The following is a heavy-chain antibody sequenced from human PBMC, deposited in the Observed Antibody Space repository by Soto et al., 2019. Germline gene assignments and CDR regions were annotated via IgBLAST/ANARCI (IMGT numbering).Heavy chain of an antibody. V-gene: IGHV4-39*02. J-gene: IGHJ4*02. CDR2: IFYTGTT. D-gene: IGHD2-2*01. CDR1: GGSISYNSYD. CDR3: ARLVVVAPVANV. Sequence: SETLSLTCSVSGGSISYNSYDWGWLRQPPGKGLEWIGGIFYTGTTYYSPSRKDRVTMSMDTSKNSFSVNLTSVTAADTAVYFCARLVVVAPVANVWGQGTLVTVSS.